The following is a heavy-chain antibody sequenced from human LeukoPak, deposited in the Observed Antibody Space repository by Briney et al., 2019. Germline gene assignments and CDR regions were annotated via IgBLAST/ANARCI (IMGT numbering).Heavy chain of an antibody. CDR3: ARGPDYYDKSFDY. CDR1: GGSFSGYY. Sequence: SETLSLTCAVYGGSFSGYYWSWIRQPPGKGLEWIGEINHSGSTNYNPSLKCRVTISVDTSKNQFSLKLSSVTAADTAVYYCARGPDYYDKSFDYWGQGTLVTVSS. J-gene: IGHJ4*02. D-gene: IGHD3-22*01. V-gene: IGHV4-34*01. CDR2: INHSGST.